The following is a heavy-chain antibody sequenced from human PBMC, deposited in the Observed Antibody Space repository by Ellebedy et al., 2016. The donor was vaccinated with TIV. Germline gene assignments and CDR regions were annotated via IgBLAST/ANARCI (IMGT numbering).Heavy chain of an antibody. J-gene: IGHJ4*02. CDR1: GFTFSSYA. Sequence: GGSLRLSCAASGFTFSSYAMSWVRQAPGKGLEWVSVISGSSGSTYYADSVKGRFTISRDNSKNTLYLQMNSLRAADTAVYYCAKDGSLRYFDWFGDYWGQGTLVTVSS. CDR2: ISGSSGST. V-gene: IGHV3-23*01. CDR3: AKDGSLRYFDWFGDY. D-gene: IGHD3-9*01.